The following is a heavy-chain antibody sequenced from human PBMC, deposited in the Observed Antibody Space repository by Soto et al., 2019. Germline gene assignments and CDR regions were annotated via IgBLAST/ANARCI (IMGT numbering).Heavy chain of an antibody. V-gene: IGHV4-30-2*01. Sequence: SETLSLTCAVSGGSISSGGYSWSWIRQPPGKGLEWIGYIYHSGSTYYNPSLKSRVTISVDRSKNQFSLKLSSVTAADTAVYYCARVDCISTSCYLDYWGQGTLVTVS. J-gene: IGHJ4*03. D-gene: IGHD2-2*01. CDR3: ARVDCISTSCYLDY. CDR2: IYHSGST. CDR1: GGSISSGGYS.